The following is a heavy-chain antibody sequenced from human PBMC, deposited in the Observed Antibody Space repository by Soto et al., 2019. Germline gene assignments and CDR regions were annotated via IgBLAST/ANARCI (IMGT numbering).Heavy chain of an antibody. V-gene: IGHV3-23*01. CDR1: VFSFSSSA. J-gene: IGHJ4*02. Sequence: PAGALSLSCAASVFSFSSSAMCLVRQGPGKGLEWVSTISGSGGRTFYADSVKGRFTISRDNSKNTLSLQMNSLRAEDTAVYYCAKRAQIYDQGYYFDFWGQGT. CDR2: ISGSGGRT. D-gene: IGHD5-12*01. CDR3: AKRAQIYDQGYYFDF.